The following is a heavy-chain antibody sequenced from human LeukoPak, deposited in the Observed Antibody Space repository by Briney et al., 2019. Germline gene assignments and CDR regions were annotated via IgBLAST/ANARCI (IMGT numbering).Heavy chain of an antibody. J-gene: IGHJ4*02. V-gene: IGHV3-23*01. CDR2: IRASGSDT. D-gene: IGHD3-10*01. Sequence: GGSLRLSCAASGFTLSSSGMSWVRQAPGEGLEWVSTIRASGSDTFYADSVKGRFTISRDNPKNTLYLQMNSLRAEDTAVYFCSKRGVVIRVILGGFHKKAYYFGPLGQGALVTVSS. CDR3: SKRGVVIRVILGGFHKKAYYFGP. CDR1: GFTLSSSG.